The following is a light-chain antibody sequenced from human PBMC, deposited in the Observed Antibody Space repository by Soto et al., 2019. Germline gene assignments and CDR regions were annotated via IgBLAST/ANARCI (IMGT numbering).Light chain of an antibody. Sequence: DIQMTQSPSTLSASVGDRVTITCRASQSISSRLAWYQQKPGKAPKLLIYDASSLESGVPSRFSGSGSGTEFTLSISSLQPDDFATYYCQQYNSYSPRTFGQGPKVEIK. J-gene: IGKJ1*01. CDR2: DAS. V-gene: IGKV1-5*01. CDR1: QSISSR. CDR3: QQYNSYSPRT.